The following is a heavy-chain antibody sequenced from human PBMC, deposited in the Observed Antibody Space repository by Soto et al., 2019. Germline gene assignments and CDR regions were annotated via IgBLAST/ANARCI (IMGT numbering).Heavy chain of an antibody. CDR1: GGSISSGGYY. CDR3: ARVDGSGSYYYGMDV. D-gene: IGHD3-10*01. V-gene: IGHV4-31*03. J-gene: IGHJ6*02. CDR2: IYYSGST. Sequence: QVQLQESGPGLVKPSQTLSLTCTVSGGSISSGGYYWSWIRQHPGKGLEWIGYIYYSGSTYYNPSLKRRVTISVDTSKIQFSLKLSSVTAADTAVYYCARVDGSGSYYYGMDVWGQGTTVTVSS.